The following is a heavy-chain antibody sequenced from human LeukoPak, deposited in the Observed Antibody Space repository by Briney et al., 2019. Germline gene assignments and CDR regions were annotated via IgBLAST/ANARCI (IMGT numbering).Heavy chain of an antibody. V-gene: IGHV3-43*02. CDR3: AKDWGRVEMATILDY. Sequence: GGSLRLSCAASGFTFSSDWMHWVRQAPGKGLEWVSLISGDGGSTYYADSVKGRFTISRDNSKNSLYLQMNSLRTEDTALYYCAKDWGRVEMATILDYWGQGTLVTVSS. J-gene: IGHJ4*02. CDR2: ISGDGGST. D-gene: IGHD5-24*01. CDR1: GFTFSSDW.